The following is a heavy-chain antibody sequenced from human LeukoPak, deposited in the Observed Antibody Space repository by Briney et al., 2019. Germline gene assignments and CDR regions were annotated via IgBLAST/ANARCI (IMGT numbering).Heavy chain of an antibody. Sequence: GASVKVSCKASAYTFISYGMSWVRQAPGQNIKLMGWISAYNGNTNYAQKFQDRVTMTTDTSTSTAYMELRSLRSDDTAVYYCARDHSYGGKELAYWGQGTLVTVSS. CDR2: ISAYNGNT. CDR1: AYTFISYG. J-gene: IGHJ4*02. D-gene: IGHD4-23*01. V-gene: IGHV1-18*01. CDR3: ARDHSYGGKELAY.